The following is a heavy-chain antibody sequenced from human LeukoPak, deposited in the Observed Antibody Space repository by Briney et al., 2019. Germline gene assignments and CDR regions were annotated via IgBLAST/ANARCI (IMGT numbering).Heavy chain of an antibody. CDR2: INHRGST. J-gene: IGHJ4*02. CDR1: GGSFSGYY. D-gene: IGHD3-22*01. Sequence: KPSETLSLTCAVYGGSFSGYYWSWIRRPPGKGLEWIGEINHRGSTNYNPSLKSRVTISVDTSKNQFSLKLSSVTAADTAVYYCARERGIVVVPGKSFDYWGQGTLVTVSS. V-gene: IGHV4-34*01. CDR3: ARERGIVVVPGKSFDY.